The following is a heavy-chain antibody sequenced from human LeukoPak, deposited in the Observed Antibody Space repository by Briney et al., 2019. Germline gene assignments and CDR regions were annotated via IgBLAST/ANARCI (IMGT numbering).Heavy chain of an antibody. Sequence: GGSLRLSCAASGFTFSSYGMHWVRQAPGKGLEWVAFIRYDGSNKYYADSVKGRFTISRDNSKNTLYLQMNSLRAEDTAVYYCAKSVGVVPAAHFDYWGQGTLVTVSS. J-gene: IGHJ4*02. D-gene: IGHD2-2*01. CDR3: AKSVGVVPAAHFDY. V-gene: IGHV3-30*02. CDR2: IRYDGSNK. CDR1: GFTFSSYG.